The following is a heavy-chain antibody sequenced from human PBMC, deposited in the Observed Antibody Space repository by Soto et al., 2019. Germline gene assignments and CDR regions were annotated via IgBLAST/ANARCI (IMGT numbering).Heavy chain of an antibody. CDR2: ISSSSSYI. Sequence: EVQLVESGGGLVKPGGSLRLSCAASGFTFSSYSMNWVRQAPGKGLEWVSSISSSSSYIYYADSVKGRFTISRDNAKNSLYRQMNSLRAEDTAVYYCARELRDIVVVPAARAFDYWGQGTLVTVSS. V-gene: IGHV3-21*01. D-gene: IGHD2-2*01. J-gene: IGHJ4*02. CDR3: ARELRDIVVVPAARAFDY. CDR1: GFTFSSYS.